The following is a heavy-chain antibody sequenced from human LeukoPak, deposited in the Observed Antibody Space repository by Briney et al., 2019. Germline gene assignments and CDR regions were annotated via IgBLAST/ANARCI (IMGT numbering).Heavy chain of an antibody. CDR3: AREYSGSYWYGWLDP. CDR2: ISAYNGNT. CDR1: GYTFTSYG. Sequence: ASVNVSRKPSGYTFTSYGITWVRQAPGQGLEWMGWISAYNGNTNYTQKLQGRVTMTTDTSTSTAYMELRSLRSDDTAVYYCAREYSGSYWYGWLDPWGQGTLVTVSS. D-gene: IGHD1-26*01. J-gene: IGHJ5*02. V-gene: IGHV1-18*01.